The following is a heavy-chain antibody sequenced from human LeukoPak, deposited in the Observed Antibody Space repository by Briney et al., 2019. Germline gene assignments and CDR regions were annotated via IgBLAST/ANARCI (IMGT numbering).Heavy chain of an antibody. CDR1: GFTFSGYA. CDR3: AKDLGLVVVSFDY. D-gene: IGHD3-22*01. Sequence: GGSLRLSCAASGFTFSGYAMSWVRQAPGKGLEWVSAISGSGGSTYYADSVKGRFTISRDNSKNTLYLQMNSLRAEDTAVYYCAKDLGLVVVSFDYWGQGTLVTVSS. CDR2: ISGSGGST. J-gene: IGHJ4*02. V-gene: IGHV3-23*01.